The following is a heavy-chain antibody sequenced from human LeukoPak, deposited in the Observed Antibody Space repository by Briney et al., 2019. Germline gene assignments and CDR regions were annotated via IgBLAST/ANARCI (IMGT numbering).Heavy chain of an antibody. CDR1: GYTFTSYN. CDR3: ARVTMVGDYLDS. Sequence: ASVTVSCKASGYTFTSYNVHWVRQAPGQGPEWMGIINPSGGSTSLAQNFQGRLTMTRDTSTNTVFMGLTSLRSEDTAVYYCARVTMVGDYLDSWGQGTLVTVSS. J-gene: IGHJ4*02. CDR2: INPSGGST. V-gene: IGHV1-46*01. D-gene: IGHD4/OR15-4a*01.